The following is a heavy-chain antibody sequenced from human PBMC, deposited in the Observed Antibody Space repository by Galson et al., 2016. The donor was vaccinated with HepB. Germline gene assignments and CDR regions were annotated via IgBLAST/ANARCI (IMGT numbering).Heavy chain of an antibody. CDR3: ARTMEVVVAPAARQDFDY. V-gene: IGHV1-18*01. D-gene: IGHD2-2*01. CDR1: GYTFTLYG. CDR2: ISAYSGNP. Sequence: SVKVSCKASGYTFTLYGISWVRQAPGQGLEWMGWISAYSGNPNYAQKFQGRVTMTTDTSTSTAYMEVRSLRSDDTAVYYCARTMEVVVAPAARQDFDYWGQGTLVTVSS. J-gene: IGHJ4*02.